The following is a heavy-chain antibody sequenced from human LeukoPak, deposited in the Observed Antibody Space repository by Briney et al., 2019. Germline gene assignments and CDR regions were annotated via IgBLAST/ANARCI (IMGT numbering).Heavy chain of an antibody. V-gene: IGHV4-34*01. CDR1: GGSFSGYY. CDR3: ARVRGWYRAMEY. J-gene: IGHJ4*02. Sequence: PSETLSLTCAVYGGSFSGYYWSWIRQPPGTGLEWIGEINHSGSTNYNPSLKSRVTISVDTSKNQFSLKLSSVTAADTAVYYCARVRGWYRAMEYWGQGTLVTVSS. CDR2: INHSGST. D-gene: IGHD6-19*01.